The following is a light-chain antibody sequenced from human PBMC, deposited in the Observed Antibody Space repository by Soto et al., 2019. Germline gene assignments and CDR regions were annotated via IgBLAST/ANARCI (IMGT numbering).Light chain of an antibody. Sequence: QPVLTQPPSVSEAPRQRVTISCSGSSSNIGNNAVNWYQQLPGKAPKLLIYYDDLLPSGVSDRFSGSKSGTSASLAISGLQSEDEADYYCAAWDDSLNGYVFGTGTSSPS. J-gene: IGLJ1*01. CDR3: AAWDDSLNGYV. CDR1: SSNIGNNA. V-gene: IGLV1-36*01. CDR2: YDD.